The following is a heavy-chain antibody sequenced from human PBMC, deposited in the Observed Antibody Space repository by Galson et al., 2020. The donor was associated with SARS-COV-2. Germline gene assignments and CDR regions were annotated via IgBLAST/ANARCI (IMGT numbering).Heavy chain of an antibody. CDR1: GGSISSGGYY. J-gene: IGHJ3*02. CDR3: ARAPITMIVVVDAFDI. CDR2: IYYSGST. V-gene: IGHV4-31*03. Sequence: ETSETLSLTCTVSGGSISSGGYYWSWIRQHPGKGLEWIGYIYYSGSTYYNPSLQSRVTISVDTSKNQFSLKLSSVTAADTAVYYCARAPITMIVVVDAFDIWGQGTMVTVSS. D-gene: IGHD3-22*01.